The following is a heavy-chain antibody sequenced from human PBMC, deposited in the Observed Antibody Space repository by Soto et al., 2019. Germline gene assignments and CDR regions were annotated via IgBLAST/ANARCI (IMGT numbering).Heavy chain of an antibody. CDR2: IYHSGST. J-gene: IGHJ4*02. D-gene: IGHD6-13*01. Sequence: QLQLQESGSGLVKPSQTLSLTCAVSGGSISSGGYSWNWIRQPPGKGLEWIGYIYHSGSTYYNPSLKRRVTISVDRSKNQFSLKLSSVTAADTAVYYCASSHAGAHITAAVHWGQGTLVTVSS. CDR3: ASSHAGAHITAAVH. CDR1: GGSISSGGYS. V-gene: IGHV4-30-2*01.